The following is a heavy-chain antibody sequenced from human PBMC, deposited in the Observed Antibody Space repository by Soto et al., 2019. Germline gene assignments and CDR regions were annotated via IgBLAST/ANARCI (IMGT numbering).Heavy chain of an antibody. J-gene: IGHJ4*02. CDR1: GFTFSNYA. Sequence: HPGGSLRLSCAASGFTFSNYAMNWVRQAPGKGLEWVSVISGSGGSTYYADSVKGRFTISRDNSKNTLYLQMNSLRAEDTAVYYCASRSSGWYFDDSGQGTLVTVSS. CDR2: ISGSGGST. CDR3: ASRSSGWYFDD. D-gene: IGHD6-19*01. V-gene: IGHV3-23*01.